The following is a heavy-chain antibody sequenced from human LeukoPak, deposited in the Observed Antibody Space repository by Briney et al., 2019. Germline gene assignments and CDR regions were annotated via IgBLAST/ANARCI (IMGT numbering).Heavy chain of an antibody. J-gene: IGHJ4*02. CDR2: ISYDGSNK. CDR1: GFTFSSYG. Sequence: GRSLRLSCAASGFTFSSYGMHWVRQAPGKGLEWVAVISYDGSNKYYADSVKGRFTISRDNSKNTLYLQMNSLRAEDTAVYYCRSDIDYWGQGTLVTVSS. CDR3: RSDIDY. D-gene: IGHD5-12*01. V-gene: IGHV3-30*03.